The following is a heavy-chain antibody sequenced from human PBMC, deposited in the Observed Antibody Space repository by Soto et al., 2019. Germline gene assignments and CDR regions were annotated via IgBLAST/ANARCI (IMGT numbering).Heavy chain of an antibody. J-gene: IGHJ4*02. CDR2: IYYSGST. Sequence: QVQLQESGPGLVKPSETLSLTCTVSGGSITSYYWSWIRQPPGQGLEWIGYIYYSGSTNYDPSLKSRVTISVDASKKQCSLKLRSVTGSDTAVYYCARRYGGNFDYWGQGTLVSVSS. CDR1: GGSITSYY. V-gene: IGHV4-59*01. D-gene: IGHD1-26*01. CDR3: ARRYGGNFDY.